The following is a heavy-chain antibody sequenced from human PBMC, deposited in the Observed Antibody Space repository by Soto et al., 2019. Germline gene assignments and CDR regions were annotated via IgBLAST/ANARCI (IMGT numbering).Heavy chain of an antibody. CDR2: IIPILGIA. CDR1: GGTFSSYT. Sequence: QVQLVQSGAEVKKTGSSVKVSCKASGGTFSSYTISWVRQAPGQGLEWMGRIIPILGIANYAQKFQGRVTITADKSTSTAYMELSSLRSEDTAVYYCAREYHGDYEPAEYFQHWGQGTLVTVSS. J-gene: IGHJ1*01. V-gene: IGHV1-69*08. CDR3: AREYHGDYEPAEYFQH. D-gene: IGHD4-17*01.